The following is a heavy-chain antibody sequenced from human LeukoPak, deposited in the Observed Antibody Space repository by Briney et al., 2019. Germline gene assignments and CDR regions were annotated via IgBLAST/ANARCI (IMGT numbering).Heavy chain of an antibody. CDR2: IYHSGST. CDR1: GYSISSGYY. Sequence: SETLSLTYTVSGYSISSGYYWGWIRQPPGKGLEWIGSIYHSGSTYYNPSLKSRVTISVDTSNNQFSLKLSSVTAADTAVYYCARAYHSSWYLNWFDPWGQGTLVTVSS. CDR3: ARAYHSSWYLNWFDP. J-gene: IGHJ5*02. V-gene: IGHV4-38-2*02. D-gene: IGHD6-13*01.